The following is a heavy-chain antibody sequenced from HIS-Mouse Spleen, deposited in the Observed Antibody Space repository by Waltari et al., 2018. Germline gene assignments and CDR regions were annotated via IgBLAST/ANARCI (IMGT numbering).Heavy chain of an antibody. CDR2: ISYDGSNK. J-gene: IGHJ4*02. D-gene: IGHD1-26*01. CDR3: AKDRGSQFDY. V-gene: IGHV3-30*18. CDR1: GFTFSSYA. Sequence: VQLLESGGGLVQPGGSLRLSCAASGFTFSSYAMSWVRQAPGKGLEWVAVISYDGSNKYYADSVKGRFTISRDNSKNTLYLQMNSLRAEDTAVYYCAKDRGSQFDYWGQGTLVTVSS.